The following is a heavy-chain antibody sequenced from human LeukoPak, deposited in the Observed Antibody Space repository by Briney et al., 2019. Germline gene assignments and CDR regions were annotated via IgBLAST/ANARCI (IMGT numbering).Heavy chain of an antibody. J-gene: IGHJ6*03. Sequence: GGSLRLSCAASGFTLSSNYMRWVRQAAGQGAEWVSGITWNGGRTDYAASVKDRFTISRDNAKNSLYLRVNSLRHADTGLYYCASGCGSIRRSFYHSLDVWGKGTSVTVSS. CDR1: GFTLSSNY. CDR3: ASGCGSIRRSFYHSLDV. D-gene: IGHD2-2*01. V-gene: IGHV3-20*04. CDR2: ITWNGGRT.